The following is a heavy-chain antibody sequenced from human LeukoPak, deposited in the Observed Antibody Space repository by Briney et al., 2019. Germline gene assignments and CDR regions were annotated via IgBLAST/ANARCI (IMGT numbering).Heavy chain of an antibody. CDR3: AKDIRYIHYYYYGMDV. CDR2: ISWNSGSI. CDR1: GFTFDDYA. J-gene: IGHJ6*02. Sequence: GGSLRLSCAASGFTFDDYAMHWVRQAPGKGLEWVSGISWNSGSIGYADSVKGRFTISRDNAKNSLYLQMNSLRAEDTALYYCAKDIRYIHYYYYGMDVWGQGTTVTVSS. V-gene: IGHV3-9*01. D-gene: IGHD1-1*01.